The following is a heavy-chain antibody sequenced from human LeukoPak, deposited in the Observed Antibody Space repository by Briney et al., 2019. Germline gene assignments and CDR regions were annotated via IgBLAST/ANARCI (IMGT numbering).Heavy chain of an antibody. J-gene: IGHJ6*02. CDR2: INHSGST. CDR1: GKSFSGYY. D-gene: IGHD2-21*02. CDR3: ARGRVSVTGYYFAMDV. Sequence: SKTLSLTCTVYGKSFSGYYWTCIRQSPGKGLEWIGEINHSGSTNYNPSLKSRVSISIDTSKNHLSLKLNSVTAADTAVYYCARGRVSVTGYYFAMDVWGQGTTVTVSS. V-gene: IGHV4-34*01.